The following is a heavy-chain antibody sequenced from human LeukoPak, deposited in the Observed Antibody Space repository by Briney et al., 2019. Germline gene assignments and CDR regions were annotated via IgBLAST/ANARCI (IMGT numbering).Heavy chain of an antibody. CDR1: GYTLTELS. CDR2: FDPEDGET. Sequence: ASVKVSCKVSGYTLTELSMHWVRQAPGKGLEWMGGFDPEDGETIYAQKFQGRVTMTEDTSTDTAYMELSSLRSEDTAVYHCATNTPGGQYQLPDYYYYGMDVWGKGTTVTVSS. V-gene: IGHV1-24*01. J-gene: IGHJ6*04. CDR3: ATNTPGGQYQLPDYYYYGMDV. D-gene: IGHD2-2*01.